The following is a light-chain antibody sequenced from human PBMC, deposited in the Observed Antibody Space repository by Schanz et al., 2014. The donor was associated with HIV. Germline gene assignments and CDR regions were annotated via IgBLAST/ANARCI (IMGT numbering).Light chain of an antibody. J-gene: IGLJ3*02. CDR2: DVS. V-gene: IGLV2-14*01. CDR1: SSDVGGYNY. CDR3: GSYSSGDSHWV. Sequence: QLVLTQPASVSGSPGQSITISCTGTSSDVGGYNYVAWYQQHAGKAPKLMIFDVSNRPSGVSYRFSGSKSGNTASLTVSGLQAEDEADYYCGSYSSGDSHWVFGGGTKLTVL.